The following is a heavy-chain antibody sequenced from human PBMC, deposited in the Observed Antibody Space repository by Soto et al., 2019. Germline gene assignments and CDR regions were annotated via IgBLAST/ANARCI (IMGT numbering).Heavy chain of an antibody. Sequence: QVQLVQSGAEVKKPGASVKVSCKASGYTFTGYYMHWVRQAPGQGLEWMGWINPNSGGTKYAQKFKKGVTITRDRPISTAYRGLARLKSADPAVFYWARAGPVVIIPAPPFDSGGQGTLVTVSS. D-gene: IGHD2-15*01. J-gene: IGHJ4*02. V-gene: IGHV1-2*02. CDR2: INPNSGGT. CDR1: GYTFTGYY. CDR3: ARAGPVVIIPAPPFDS.